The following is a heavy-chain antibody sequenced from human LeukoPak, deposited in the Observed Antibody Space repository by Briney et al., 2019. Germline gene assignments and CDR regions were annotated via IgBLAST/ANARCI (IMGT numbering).Heavy chain of an antibody. CDR1: GFIFNDYA. Sequence: GGSLRLSCAASGFIFNDYAMSWVRQVPGKGLECVSVISASGGKTYYADSAKGRFTISRDNSRNTVFLQMNRLRPEDTAVYYCVKEAYYGWGSSPTFYFDYWGQGTRATVSS. CDR3: VKEAYYGWGSSPTFYFDY. J-gene: IGHJ4*02. CDR2: ISASGGKT. D-gene: IGHD3-10*01. V-gene: IGHV3-23*01.